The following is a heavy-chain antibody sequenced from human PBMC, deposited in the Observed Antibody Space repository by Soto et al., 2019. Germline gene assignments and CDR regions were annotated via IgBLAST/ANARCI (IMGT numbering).Heavy chain of an antibody. CDR3: ATMAQRLVLRPEN. CDR1: GGSINNVY. CDR2: VSSSGFT. J-gene: IGHJ1*01. Sequence: QVLLQESGPGLVKPSETLSLTCNVSGGSINNVYYNWIRQPPGKGLEWIGYVSSSGFTKYSPSLKGRVTISVDTSKNQVSLKVTSMTTADTAVYYCATMAQRLVLRPENWGQGTLVAVSS. V-gene: IGHV4-59*03. D-gene: IGHD6-13*01.